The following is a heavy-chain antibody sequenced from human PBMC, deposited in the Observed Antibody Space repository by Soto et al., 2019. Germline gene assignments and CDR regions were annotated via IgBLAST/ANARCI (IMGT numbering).Heavy chain of an antibody. D-gene: IGHD3-16*02. Sequence: AGSLRLSCAASGFTVSSNYMGWVRQAPGKGLEWVSVIYSGGSTYYADSVKGRFTISRDNSKNTLYLQMNSLRAEDTAVYYCARDYLTMNYYYYMDVWGKGTTVTVSS. V-gene: IGHV3-66*01. CDR2: IYSGGST. CDR1: GFTVSSNY. CDR3: ARDYLTMNYYYYMDV. J-gene: IGHJ6*03.